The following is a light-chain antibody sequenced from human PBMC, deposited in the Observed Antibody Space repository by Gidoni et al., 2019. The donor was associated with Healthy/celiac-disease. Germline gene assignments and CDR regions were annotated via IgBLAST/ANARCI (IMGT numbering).Light chain of an antibody. Sequence: DIVMTQSPDSLAVALGERATINCKSSQSVLYSSKNKNYLAWYKQKPGQPPNLLIYLASTRESGFLDRFTGGGSGPDFTLTIGSLQAEDVAVYYCHQYYSSLWTFGQGTKVEIK. CDR2: LAS. J-gene: IGKJ1*01. CDR3: HQYYSSLWT. V-gene: IGKV4-1*01. CDR1: QSVLYSSKNKNY.